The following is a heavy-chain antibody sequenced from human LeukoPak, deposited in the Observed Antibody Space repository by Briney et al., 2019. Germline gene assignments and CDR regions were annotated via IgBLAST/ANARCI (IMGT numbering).Heavy chain of an antibody. J-gene: IGHJ4*02. CDR3: ARDHEGGFDY. V-gene: IGHV1-2*02. D-gene: IGHD1-26*01. CDR1: GYTFTGYY. Sequence: ASVTVSCKASGYTFTGYYMHWVRQAPGQGLEWMGWINPNSGGTNYEQKFQGRVTMTRDTSISTAYMELSRLRSDDTAVYYCARDHEGGFDYWGQGTLVTVSS. CDR2: INPNSGGT.